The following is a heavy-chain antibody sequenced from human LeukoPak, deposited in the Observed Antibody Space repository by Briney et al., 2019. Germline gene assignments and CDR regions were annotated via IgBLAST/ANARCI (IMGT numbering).Heavy chain of an antibody. D-gene: IGHD4-17*01. CDR1: GFTFTTNY. V-gene: IGHV3-11*04. Sequence: PGXSLXLSCAASGFTFTTNYMSWVRQAPGKGLEWVSYISSSGSIIYYADSVKGRFTISRDNAKNSLYLQMNSLRAEDTALYYCARDLGMTDGDYVSYFDYWGQGTLVTVSS. CDR2: ISSSGSII. CDR3: ARDLGMTDGDYVSYFDY. J-gene: IGHJ4*02.